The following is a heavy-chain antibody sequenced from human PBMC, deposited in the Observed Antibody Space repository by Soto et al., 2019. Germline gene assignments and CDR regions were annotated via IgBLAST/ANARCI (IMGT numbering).Heavy chain of an antibody. CDR3: EIKWAVRDPFDY. CDR2: ISGSGGST. J-gene: IGHJ4*02. D-gene: IGHD2-8*01. Sequence: EVQLLESGGGLVQPGGSLRLSCAASGFTFSSYAMSWVRQAPGKGLEWVSAISGSGGSTYYAESVKGRFTISRDNSKNTLYLKMNSLRAEDTAVYYCEIKWAVRDPFDYWGQGNLVPVSS. V-gene: IGHV3-23*01. CDR1: GFTFSSYA.